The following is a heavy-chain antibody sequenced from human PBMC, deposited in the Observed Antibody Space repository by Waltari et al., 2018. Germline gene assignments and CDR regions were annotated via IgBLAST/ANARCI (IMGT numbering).Heavy chain of an antibody. Sequence: EVQLVGSGGGLLRPGGSLRLSCAAHGFPSSGRWMSWVRQAPGKGPEWVANINQDGSEKFYVDSVNGRFTISRDNAKSSLFLQMGGLRADDTAVYYCARGAGWLADHWGQGTVVTVSS. V-gene: IGHV3-7*01. D-gene: IGHD6-19*01. CDR3: ARGAGWLADH. CDR1: GFPSSGRW. J-gene: IGHJ5*02. CDR2: INQDGSEK.